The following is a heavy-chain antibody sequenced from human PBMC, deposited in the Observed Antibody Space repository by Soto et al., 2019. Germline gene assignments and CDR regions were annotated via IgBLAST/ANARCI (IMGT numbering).Heavy chain of an antibody. V-gene: IGHV3-23*01. Sequence: PGGSMRLSCAASGCNCSSYAMSRVSKAPGKGLEWVSAISGSGGSTYYADSVKGRFTISRDNSKNTLYLQMNSLRAEDTAVYYCEKCPMTTAKTSYFDYWGQGTLVPVSS. J-gene: IGHJ4*02. CDR3: EKCPMTTAKTSYFDY. CDR2: ISGSGGST. CDR1: GCNCSSYA. D-gene: IGHD4-17*01.